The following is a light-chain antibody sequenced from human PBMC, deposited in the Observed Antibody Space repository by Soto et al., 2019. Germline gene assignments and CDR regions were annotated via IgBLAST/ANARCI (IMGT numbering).Light chain of an antibody. V-gene: IGKV3-15*01. CDR3: QQYNNWPRT. J-gene: IGKJ1*01. CDR2: GAS. CDR1: QCVSSN. Sequence: EIVMTQSPATLSVSPGERATLSCRASQCVSSNLAWYQQKPGQAPRLLIYGASTRAIGIPARFSGSGSGTEFTLAISSLQSEDFAVYYCQQYNNWPRTFGQGTKV.